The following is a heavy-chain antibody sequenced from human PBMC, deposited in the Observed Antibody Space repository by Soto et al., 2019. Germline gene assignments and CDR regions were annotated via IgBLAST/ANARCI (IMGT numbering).Heavy chain of an antibody. V-gene: IGHV3-30*18. J-gene: IGHJ4*02. CDR3: VKGSDVARQELDY. CDR1: GFTFSNFG. Sequence: QVQLVESGGGVVQPGRSLRLSCAASGFTFSNFGMHWVRQAPGKGLEWVAAISADGSDKYLSGSVKCRFTISRDNSKNTLFLQMNSLRLEDTAVYYCVKGSDVARQELDYWGQGTLVMVSS. CDR2: ISADGSDK. D-gene: IGHD3-3*01.